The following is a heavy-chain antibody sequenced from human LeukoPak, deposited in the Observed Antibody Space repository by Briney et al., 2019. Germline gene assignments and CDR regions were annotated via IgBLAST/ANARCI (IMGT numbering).Heavy chain of an antibody. CDR3: ARGGETGTSPFDY. Sequence: KPGGSLRPSCAASGFTFSSYSMNWVRQAPGKGLEWVSSISSSSSYIYYADSVKGRFTISRDNAKNSLYLQMNSLRAEDTAVYYCARGGETGTSPFDYWGQGTLVTVSS. V-gene: IGHV3-21*01. D-gene: IGHD1-7*01. CDR1: GFTFSSYS. J-gene: IGHJ4*02. CDR2: ISSSSSYI.